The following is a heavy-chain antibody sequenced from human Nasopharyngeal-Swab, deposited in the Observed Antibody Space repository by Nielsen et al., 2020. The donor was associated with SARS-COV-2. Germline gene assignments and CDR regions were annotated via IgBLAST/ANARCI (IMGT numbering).Heavy chain of an antibody. CDR3: VRVGPYCGDDCYSRFFDY. CDR2: IRNKDKRYTT. V-gene: IGHV3-72*01. CDR1: GFTFSSYS. Sequence: GSLKISCAASGFTFSSYSMTWIRQDPGMWLEWVGRIRNKDKRYTTEYAASVKGRFTISRDDSKNSLYLQMNSLKTEDAAVYYCVRVGPYCGDDCYSRFFDYWGQGTLVTVSS. J-gene: IGHJ4*02. D-gene: IGHD2-21*02.